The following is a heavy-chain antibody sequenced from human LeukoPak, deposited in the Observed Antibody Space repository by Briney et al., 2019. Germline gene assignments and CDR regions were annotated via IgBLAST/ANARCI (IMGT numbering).Heavy chain of an antibody. J-gene: IGHJ4*02. Sequence: GGSLRLSCAASGFTFGSSSMSWVRQSPGQGLQWVANINHDGTETYYVDSVKGRFTISRDNAESSLSLQMDSLRADDSALYYCATRKCLGCQLFYLDYWGQGSLVTVSS. CDR1: GFTFGSSS. D-gene: IGHD3-16*01. V-gene: IGHV3-7*01. CDR2: INHDGTET. CDR3: ATRKCLGCQLFYLDY.